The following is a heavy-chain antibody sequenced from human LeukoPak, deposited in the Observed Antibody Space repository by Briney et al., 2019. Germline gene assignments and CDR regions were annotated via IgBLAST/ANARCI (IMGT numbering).Heavy chain of an antibody. Sequence: GGSLRLSCAAPGVTLRGSAMHWVRQASRKGPEWVGRIRSKANSYATAYAASVKGRFTISRDDSKNTAYLQMNSLKTDDTAVYYCTRSLSNWGQGTLVTVSS. J-gene: IGHJ4*02. CDR2: IRSKANSYAT. V-gene: IGHV3-73*01. CDR3: TRSLSN. CDR1: GVTLRGSA.